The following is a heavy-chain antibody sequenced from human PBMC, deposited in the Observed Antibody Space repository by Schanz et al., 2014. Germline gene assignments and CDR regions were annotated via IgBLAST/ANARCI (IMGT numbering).Heavy chain of an antibody. CDR2: IYIGGNT. CDR3: VSVYDSSGYVSFNY. Sequence: EVQLLESGGGLVQPGGSLRLSCAASGFTFRGYAMSWVRQAPGRGLEWVSFIYIGGNTYYADSVKGRFTISRDNSKNTLYLEMNSLRAEDTAVYYCVSVYDSSGYVSFNYWGQGTLVTVSS. J-gene: IGHJ4*02. CDR1: GFTFRGYA. V-gene: IGHV3-66*01. D-gene: IGHD3-22*01.